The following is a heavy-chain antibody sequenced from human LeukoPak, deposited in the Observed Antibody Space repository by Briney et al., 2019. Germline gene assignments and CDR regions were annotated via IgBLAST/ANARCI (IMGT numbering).Heavy chain of an antibody. D-gene: IGHD2-2*01. CDR1: GIIFKIHA. CDR2: ISGSGDNR. V-gene: IGHV3-23*01. CDR3: VSSPQISAFDY. J-gene: IGHJ4*02. Sequence: GGSLRLSCAASGIIFKIHAMTWVRHVPGKALEWVSSISGSGDNRYYADSTFYADSVKGRFTISRDNSKNTLYLQMNSLSAEDTAVYYCVSSPQISAFDYWGQGILVTVSS.